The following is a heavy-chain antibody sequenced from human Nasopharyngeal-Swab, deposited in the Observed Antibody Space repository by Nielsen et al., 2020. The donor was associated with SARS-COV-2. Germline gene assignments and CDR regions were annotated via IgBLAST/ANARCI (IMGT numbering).Heavy chain of an antibody. CDR3: ARESAVSARRRWFDP. CDR2: IYTSGST. D-gene: IGHD6-6*01. V-gene: IGHV4-4*07. Sequence: ESLKISCTVSGCSISSYYWSWIRQPAGKGLEWIGRIYTSGSTNYNPSLKSRVTMSVDTSKSQFSLKVSSVTAADMAVYYCARESAVSARRRWFDPWGQGTLVTVSS. CDR1: GCSISSYY. J-gene: IGHJ5*02.